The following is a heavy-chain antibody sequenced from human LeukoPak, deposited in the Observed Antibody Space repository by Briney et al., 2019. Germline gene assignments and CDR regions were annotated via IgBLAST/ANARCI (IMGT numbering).Heavy chain of an antibody. CDR2: IIPIFGTA. CDR3: ARAYYDSSGYYLFFGY. D-gene: IGHD3-22*01. V-gene: IGHV1-69*05. Sequence: SVKVSCKASGGTFSSYAISWVRQAPGQGLEWMGRIIPIFGTANYAQKFQGRVTITTDESKSTAYMELSSLRSEDTAVYYCARAYYDSSGYYLFFGYWGQGTLVTVSS. CDR1: GGTFSSYA. J-gene: IGHJ4*02.